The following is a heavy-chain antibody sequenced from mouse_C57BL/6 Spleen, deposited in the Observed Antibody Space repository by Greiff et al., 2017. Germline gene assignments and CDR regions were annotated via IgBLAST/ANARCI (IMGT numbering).Heavy chain of an antibody. D-gene: IGHD2-1*01. Sequence: EVMLVESGAGLVKPGGSLKLSCAASGFTFSSYAMSWVRQTPEKRLEWVAYISSGGDYIYYADTVKGRFTISRDNARNTLYLQMSSLKSEDTAIYYCTRDGNYYAMDYWGQGTSVTVSS. CDR1: GFTFSSYA. CDR3: TRDGNYYAMDY. CDR2: ISSGGDYI. J-gene: IGHJ4*01. V-gene: IGHV5-9-1*02.